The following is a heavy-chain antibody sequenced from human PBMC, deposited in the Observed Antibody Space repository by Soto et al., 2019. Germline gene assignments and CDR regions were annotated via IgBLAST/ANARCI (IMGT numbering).Heavy chain of an antibody. Sequence: GGSLRLSCAASGFTFDDYAMHWVRQAPGKGLEWVSGISWNSGSIGYADSVKGRFTISRDNAKNSLYLQMNSLRAEDTALYYCAKGYSSGWTRGYYFDYWGQGTLVTVSS. J-gene: IGHJ4*02. D-gene: IGHD6-19*01. CDR1: GFTFDDYA. CDR2: ISWNSGSI. CDR3: AKGYSSGWTRGYYFDY. V-gene: IGHV3-9*01.